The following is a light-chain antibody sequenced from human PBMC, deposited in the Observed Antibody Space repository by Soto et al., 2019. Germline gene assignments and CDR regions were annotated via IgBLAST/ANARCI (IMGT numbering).Light chain of an antibody. CDR2: GAS. CDR3: QPYGSSPRT. V-gene: IGKV3-20*01. J-gene: IGKJ1*01. CDR1: QSISSGY. Sequence: EIVLTRFPGTRSLSLWERATRSCRASQSISSGYLAWYQHKPGQAPRLLIYGASSRATGIPDRFSGSRSGPEFTLTISRLEPEDFAVYYCQPYGSSPRTFGRGTKVDIK.